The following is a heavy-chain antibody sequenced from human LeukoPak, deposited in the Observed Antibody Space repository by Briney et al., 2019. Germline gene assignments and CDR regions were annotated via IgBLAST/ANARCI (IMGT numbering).Heavy chain of an antibody. V-gene: IGHV4-61*01. Sequence: SETLSLTCSVSGGSVSSGSYYWSWIRQPPGKGLEWIGYISYSGSTNFNPSLKSRVTISVDTSKNQFSLKLSSVTAADTAVYYCAREGTAGTNLNWFDPWGQGTLVTVSS. J-gene: IGHJ5*02. D-gene: IGHD1-1*01. CDR3: AREGTAGTNLNWFDP. CDR2: ISYSGST. CDR1: GGSVSSGSYY.